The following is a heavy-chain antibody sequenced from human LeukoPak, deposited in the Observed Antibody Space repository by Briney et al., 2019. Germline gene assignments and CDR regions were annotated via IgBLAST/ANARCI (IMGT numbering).Heavy chain of an antibody. D-gene: IGHD3-22*01. Sequence: DSVKGRFTISRDNSKNTLYLQMNSLRAEDTAVYYCAKGPYYYDSSAYHYGAFDIWGQGTMVTVSS. CDR3: AKGPYYYDSSAYHYGAFDI. V-gene: IGHV3-23*01. J-gene: IGHJ3*02.